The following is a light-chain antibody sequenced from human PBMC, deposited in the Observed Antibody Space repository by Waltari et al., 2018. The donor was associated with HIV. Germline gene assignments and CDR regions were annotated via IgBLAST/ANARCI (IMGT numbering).Light chain of an antibody. V-gene: IGKV2D-29*01. J-gene: IGKJ2*01. CDR3: MQSIELPYT. CDR1: QSLLHSDGKTS. CDR2: EAS. Sequence: LVMTQSPLSLSVTPGQPASISCKSSQSLLHSDGKTSLDWHQQKPGRAPQLLMYEASNLFSGVPERFSGSGSGTDFTLKINRVEADDVGVYYCMQSIELPYTFGQGTKLEIK.